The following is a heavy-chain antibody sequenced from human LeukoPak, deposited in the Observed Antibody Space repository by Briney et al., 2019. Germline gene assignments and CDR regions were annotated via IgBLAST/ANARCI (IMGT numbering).Heavy chain of an antibody. Sequence: GGSLRLSCAASGFTFSSHWMSWVRQAPGKGLEWVANIKQDGSEKYYVDSVKGRFTISRDNAKNSLYLQMNSLRAEDTAVYYCARIGELPVELYYFDYWGQGTLVTVSS. CDR3: ARIGELPVELYYFDY. V-gene: IGHV3-7*01. J-gene: IGHJ4*02. CDR2: IKQDGSEK. CDR1: GFTFSSHW. D-gene: IGHD3-10*01.